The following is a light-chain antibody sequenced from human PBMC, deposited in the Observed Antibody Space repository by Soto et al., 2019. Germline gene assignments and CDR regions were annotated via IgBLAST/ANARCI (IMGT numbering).Light chain of an antibody. CDR1: GFSKY. CDR3: SSYAGVSTIL. J-gene: IGLJ1*01. Sequence: QSALTQPASVSGSPGQSITISCTASGFSKYVSWYQQHPGKAPKLIIYEVDHRPSGVSDRFSGSKSDHTASLTISGLQAEDEADYYCSSYAGVSTILFGRGTKLTVL. V-gene: IGLV2-14*03. CDR2: EVD.